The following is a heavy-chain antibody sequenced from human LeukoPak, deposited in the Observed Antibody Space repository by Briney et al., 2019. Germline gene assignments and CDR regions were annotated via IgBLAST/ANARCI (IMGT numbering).Heavy chain of an antibody. J-gene: IGHJ6*03. CDR1: GFTFDDYA. Sequence: GRSLRLSCAASGFTFDDYAMHWVRQAPGKGLEWVSGISWNSGSIGYADSVKGRFTISRDNAKNPLYLQMNSLRAEDMALYYCAKGQDSSGYYYAGNMDVWGKGTTVTVSS. CDR3: AKGQDSSGYYYAGNMDV. CDR2: ISWNSGSI. V-gene: IGHV3-9*03. D-gene: IGHD3-22*01.